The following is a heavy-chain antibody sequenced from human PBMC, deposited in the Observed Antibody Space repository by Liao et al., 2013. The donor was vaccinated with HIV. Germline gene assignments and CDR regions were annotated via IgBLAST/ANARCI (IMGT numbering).Heavy chain of an antibody. CDR3: ARVATEWNENDDYDRFDF. D-gene: IGHD4-17*01. V-gene: IGHV4-34*12. Sequence: QVQLQQWGAGLLKPSETLSLTCAVYGGSSVISTGAGSASPHGRGRGVELGTIYLQWDRHTTIRPSRSRVAISIDTSNNQFSLKLTSATATDTAVYYCARVATEWNENDDYDRFDFWGQG. CDR1: GGSSVIST. J-gene: IGHJ4*02. CDR2: IYLQWDR.